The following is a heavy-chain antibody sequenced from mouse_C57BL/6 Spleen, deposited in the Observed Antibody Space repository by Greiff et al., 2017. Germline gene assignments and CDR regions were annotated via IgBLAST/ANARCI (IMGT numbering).Heavy chain of an antibody. CDR2: ISDGGSYT. V-gene: IGHV5-4*01. CDR3: ARGGVSSYAMDY. Sequence: EVQGVESGGGLVKPGGSLKLSCAASGFTFSSYAMSWVRQTPEKRLEWVATISDGGSYTYYPDNVKGRFTISRDNAKNNLYLQMSHLKSEDTAMYYCARGGVSSYAMDYWGQGTSVTVSS. J-gene: IGHJ4*01. D-gene: IGHD1-1*01. CDR1: GFTFSSYA.